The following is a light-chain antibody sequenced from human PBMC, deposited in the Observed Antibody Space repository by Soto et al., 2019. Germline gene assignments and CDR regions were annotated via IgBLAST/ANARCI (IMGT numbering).Light chain of an antibody. J-gene: IGLJ2*01. CDR1: TGAVTSGHY. CDR3: LLYYGGAMI. Sequence: QAVVTQEPSLTVSPGGTVTLTCASSTGAVTSGHYTNWLQQKPGQAPRALIYSTDTKHSWTPARFSGSLLGGKAALTLSGAQPEDEADYYCLLYYGGAMIFGGGTQLTVL. CDR2: STD. V-gene: IGLV7-43*01.